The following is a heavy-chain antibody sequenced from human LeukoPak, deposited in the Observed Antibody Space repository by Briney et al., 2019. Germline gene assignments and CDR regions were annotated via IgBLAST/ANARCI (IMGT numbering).Heavy chain of an antibody. CDR3: ASNGSYYRWFDP. J-gene: IGHJ5*02. CDR2: IIPILGIA. Sequence: SVKVSCKASGGTFSSYAIRWVRQAPGQGLEWMGRIIPILGIANYAQKFQGRVTITADKSTGTAYMELSSLRSEDTAVYYCASNGSYYRWFDPWGQGTLVTVSS. CDR1: GGTFSSYA. V-gene: IGHV1-69*04. D-gene: IGHD1-26*01.